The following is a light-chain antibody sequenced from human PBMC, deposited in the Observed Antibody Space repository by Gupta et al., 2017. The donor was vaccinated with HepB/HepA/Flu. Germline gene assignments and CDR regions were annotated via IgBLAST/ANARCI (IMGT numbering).Light chain of an antibody. J-gene: IGLJ2*01. CDR3: AAGDDSRNGLV. Sequence: SVLPPPPSASGPPGQKVATSCSGSSSNLGTNNVPWYQHLQGPTPKLLIYRNNQRRSVVPERFSGSKSGTTAAVATIGLQAEDEADYYCAAGDDSRNGLVFGGGTKLTVL. CDR1: SSNLGTNN. V-gene: IGLV1-44*01. CDR2: RNN.